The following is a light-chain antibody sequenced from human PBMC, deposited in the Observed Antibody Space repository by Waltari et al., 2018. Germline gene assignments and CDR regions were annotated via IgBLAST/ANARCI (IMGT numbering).Light chain of an antibody. CDR2: DAS. Sequence: DIVLTQSPATLSLSPWESATLSCRASQSVSSSLAWYQQKPGQSPRLLIYDASNRATAIPATFSGSGSGTDFTLTISTLEPEDFAVYYCQQRVNWPLTFGGGTKVEIK. J-gene: IGKJ4*01. CDR1: QSVSSS. V-gene: IGKV3-11*01. CDR3: QQRVNWPLT.